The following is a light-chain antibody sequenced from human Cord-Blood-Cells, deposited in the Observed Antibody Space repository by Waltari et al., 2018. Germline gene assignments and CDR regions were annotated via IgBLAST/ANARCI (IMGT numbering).Light chain of an antibody. CDR1: QGISSY. Sequence: AIRMTQYPSSFSASTGDRVPITCRASQGISSYLAWYQHKPGKAPKLLIYAASTLQSGVPSRFSGSGSGTDFTLTISCLQSEDFATYYCQQYDSHPRTFGQGTKVEIK. V-gene: IGKV1-8*01. J-gene: IGKJ1*01. CDR2: AAS. CDR3: QQYDSHPRT.